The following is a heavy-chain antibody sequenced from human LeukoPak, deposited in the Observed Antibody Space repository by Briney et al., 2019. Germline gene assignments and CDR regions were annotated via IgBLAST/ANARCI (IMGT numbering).Heavy chain of an antibody. CDR2: INPNSGGT. D-gene: IGHD4-23*01. J-gene: IGHJ5*02. V-gene: IGHV1-2*04. CDR3: ARGLRWRVFGFDP. CDR1: GYTFTGYY. Sequence: ASVKVSCKASGYTFTGYYMHWVRQAPGQGLEWMGWINPNSGGTNYAQKFQGWVTMTRDTSISTAYMELSRLRSEDTAVYYCARGLRWRVFGFDPWGQGTLVTVSS.